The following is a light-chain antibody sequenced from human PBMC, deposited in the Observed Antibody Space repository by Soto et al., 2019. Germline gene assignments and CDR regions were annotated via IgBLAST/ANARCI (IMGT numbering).Light chain of an antibody. V-gene: IGLV2-14*01. CDR2: EVS. CDR3: AAWDDRLNGYV. J-gene: IGLJ1*01. CDR1: GSAVGGYNY. Sequence: QSLLLRPASVSGPPGKSITISCTGTGSAVGGYNYVSWFQHHPGKAPKLIIYEVSYRPSGVSNRFSGSKSGDKASLTISGLQAEDEADYYCAAWDDRLNGYVFGTRTKVTVL.